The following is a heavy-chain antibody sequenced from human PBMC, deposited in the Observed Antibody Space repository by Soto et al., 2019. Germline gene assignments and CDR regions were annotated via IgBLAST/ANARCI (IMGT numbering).Heavy chain of an antibody. J-gene: IGHJ3*02. V-gene: IGHV4-4*07. D-gene: IGHD3-22*01. Sequence: XDTLSLTCTVSGCSVSSYYWSWIRQPAGKGLEWIGRIYTSGSTNYNPSLKSRVTMSVDTSKNQFSLKLSSVTAADTAVYYCARDSGPTYYYDSSGYSEAFDIWGQGTMVTVSS. CDR3: ARDSGPTYYYDSSGYSEAFDI. CDR2: IYTSGST. CDR1: GCSVSSYY.